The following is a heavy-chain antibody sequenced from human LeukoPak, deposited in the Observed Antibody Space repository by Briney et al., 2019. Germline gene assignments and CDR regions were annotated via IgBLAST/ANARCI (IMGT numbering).Heavy chain of an antibody. CDR1: GYTFTGYY. J-gene: IGHJ4*02. V-gene: IGHV1-2*02. Sequence: GASVKVSRKASGYTFTGYYMHWVRQAPGQGLEWMGWINPNSGGTNYAQKFQGRVTMTRDTSISTAYMELSRLRSDDTAVYYCARRSPVAGTFDYWGQGTLVTVSS. D-gene: IGHD6-19*01. CDR2: INPNSGGT. CDR3: ARRSPVAGTFDY.